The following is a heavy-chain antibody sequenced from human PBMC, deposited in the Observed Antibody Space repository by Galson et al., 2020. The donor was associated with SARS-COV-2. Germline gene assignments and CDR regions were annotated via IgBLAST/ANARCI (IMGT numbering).Heavy chain of an antibody. CDR3: ARDGAALDYGDYGGYYGMDV. CDR2: IIPIFGTA. CDR1: GGTFSSYA. V-gene: IGHV1-69*13. J-gene: IGHJ6*02. Sequence: SVKVSCKASGGTFSSYAISWVRQAPGQGLEWMGGIIPIFGTANYAQKFQGRVTITADESTSTAYMELSSLRSEDTAVYYCARDGAALDYGDYGGYYGMDVWGQGTTVTVSS. D-gene: IGHD4-17*01.